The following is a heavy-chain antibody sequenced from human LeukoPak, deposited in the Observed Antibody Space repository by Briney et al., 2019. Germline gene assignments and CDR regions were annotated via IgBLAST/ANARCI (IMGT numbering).Heavy chain of an antibody. J-gene: IGHJ5*02. Sequence: SVKVSCKASVYTFTSYDINWVRQATGQGLEWMGWMNPNRENTGYTQKCQGRVTMTRNTSISTAYMELSSLRSEDTAVYYCARGRGWFDPWGQGTLVTAPS. V-gene: IGHV1-8*01. CDR3: ARGRGWFDP. CDR1: VYTFTSYD. CDR2: MNPNRENT. D-gene: IGHD3-10*01.